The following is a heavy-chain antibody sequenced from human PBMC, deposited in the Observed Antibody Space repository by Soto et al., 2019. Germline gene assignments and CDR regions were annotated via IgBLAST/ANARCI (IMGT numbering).Heavy chain of an antibody. Sequence: PSETLSLTCTVSGGSISNYYRSWIRQPPGKGLEWIGYIYYSGSTNYNPSLKSRVTISVDTSKNQFSLKLNSVTAADTAVYYCARVNYGNYYYYYGMDVWGQGTTVTVSS. CDR1: GGSISNYY. CDR2: IYYSGST. V-gene: IGHV4-59*01. D-gene: IGHD4-17*01. J-gene: IGHJ6*02. CDR3: ARVNYGNYYYYYGMDV.